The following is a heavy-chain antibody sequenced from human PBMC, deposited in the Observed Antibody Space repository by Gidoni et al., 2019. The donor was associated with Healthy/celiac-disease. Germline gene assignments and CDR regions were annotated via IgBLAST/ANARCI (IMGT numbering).Heavy chain of an antibody. CDR3: ARARSYDFWSGPLYMDV. J-gene: IGHJ6*03. CDR2: IYSGGST. V-gene: IGHV3-66*01. Sequence: EVQLVESGGGLVQPGGSLRLSCAASGFTVSSNYMSWVRQAPGKGLEWVSVIYSGGSTYYADSVKGRFTISRDNSKNTLYLQMNSLRAEDTAVYYCARARSYDFWSGPLYMDVWGKGTTVTVSS. D-gene: IGHD3-3*01. CDR1: GFTVSSNY.